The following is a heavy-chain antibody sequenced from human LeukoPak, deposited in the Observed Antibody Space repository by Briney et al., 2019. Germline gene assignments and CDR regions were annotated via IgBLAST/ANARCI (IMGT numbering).Heavy chain of an antibody. V-gene: IGHV3-33*01. J-gene: IGHJ4*02. D-gene: IGHD1-1*01. CDR1: GFTFSSYG. CDR3: ARDHHTTGIDY. CDR2: IWYDGSNK. Sequence: GRSLRLSCAASGFTFSSYGMHWVRQAPGEGLEWVAVIWYDGSNKYYADSVKGRFTISRDNYKNTLYLKMNRLRAEHTTVYYCARDHHTTGIDYWGQGTLVTVSS.